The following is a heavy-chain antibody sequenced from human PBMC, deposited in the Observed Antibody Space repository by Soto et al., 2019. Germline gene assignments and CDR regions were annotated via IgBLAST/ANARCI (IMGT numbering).Heavy chain of an antibody. V-gene: IGHV3-23*01. D-gene: IGHD6-19*01. CDR3: AKDAKRTSGWYYFDY. CDR1: GFSFSTLA. Sequence: GGSLRLSCAASGFSFSTLAMGWVRQAPGKGLEWVSGITYNSDTTHYTDSVKGRFTISRDNSKSMLYLQMNGLRAEDTAVYYCAKDAKRTSGWYYFDYWGQGALVTVSS. CDR2: ITYNSDTT. J-gene: IGHJ4*02.